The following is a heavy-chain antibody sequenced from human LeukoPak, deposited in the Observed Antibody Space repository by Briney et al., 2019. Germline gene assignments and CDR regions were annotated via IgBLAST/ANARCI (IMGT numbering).Heavy chain of an antibody. CDR3: ARDLAVAGHFDY. V-gene: IGHV3-21*01. D-gene: IGHD6-19*01. CDR2: ISSSSSYI. Sequence: GGSLRLSCAASGFTFSSYSMNWVRQVPGKGLEWVSSISSSSSYIYYADSVKGRFTISRDNAKNSLYLQMNSLRAEDTAVYYCARDLAVAGHFDYWGQGTLVTVSS. CDR1: GFTFSSYS. J-gene: IGHJ4*02.